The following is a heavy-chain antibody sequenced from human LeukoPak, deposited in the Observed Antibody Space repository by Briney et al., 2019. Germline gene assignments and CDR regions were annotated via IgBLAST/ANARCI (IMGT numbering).Heavy chain of an antibody. CDR1: GYTFTGYY. D-gene: IGHD6-19*01. CDR2: ISPNSGGT. Sequence: GASVKVSCKASGYTFTGYYMHWVRQAPGQGLEWMGWISPNSGGTNYAQKFQGWVTMTRDTSISTAYMELSRLRSDDTAVYYCARDLGGYSSGWSFDYWGQGTLVTVSS. J-gene: IGHJ4*02. CDR3: ARDLGGYSSGWSFDY. V-gene: IGHV1-2*04.